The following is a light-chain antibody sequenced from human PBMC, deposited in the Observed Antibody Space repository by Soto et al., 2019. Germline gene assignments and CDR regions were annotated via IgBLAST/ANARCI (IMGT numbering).Light chain of an antibody. CDR2: GDT. V-gene: IGLV1-40*01. Sequence: QSVLTQPPSVSGAPGQRVTISCTGSRSNIGAGFDVHWYQQLPGTAPKLLISGDTNRPSGVSDRFSGSKSGTSASLAITGLRAEAEADYYCQSFDSSLGGWLFGGGTKVTVL. CDR3: QSFDSSLGGWL. J-gene: IGLJ3*02. CDR1: RSNIGAGFD.